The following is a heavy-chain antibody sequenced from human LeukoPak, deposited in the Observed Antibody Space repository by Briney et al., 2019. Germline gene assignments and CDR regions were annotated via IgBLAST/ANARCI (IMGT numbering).Heavy chain of an antibody. CDR2: ISSSSSYT. CDR3: ARASSSWYGYYFDY. CDR1: GFTFSDYY. Sequence: GGSLRLSCAASGFTFSDYYMSWIRQAPGKGLEWVSYISSSSSYTNYADSVKGRFTISRDNAKNSLYLQMNSLRAEDTAAYYCARASSSWYGYYFDYWGQGTLVTVSS. V-gene: IGHV3-11*06. D-gene: IGHD6-13*01. J-gene: IGHJ4*02.